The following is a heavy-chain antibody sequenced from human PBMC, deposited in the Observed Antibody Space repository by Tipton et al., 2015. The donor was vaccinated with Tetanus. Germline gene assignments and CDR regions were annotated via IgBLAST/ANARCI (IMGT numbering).Heavy chain of an antibody. CDR3: ARITDSRYYDFWSGSTSYYYYYYMDV. D-gene: IGHD3-3*01. CDR1: GFTFSNYW. J-gene: IGHJ6*03. Sequence: GSLRLSCVASGFTFSNYWMTWVRQAPGKGLEWVANIKRDGSDNYYVDSVKGRFTISRDNAKNSLFLQMNSLRVEDTAVYYCARITDSRYYDFWSGSTSYYYYYYMDVWGKGTTVTVS. CDR2: IKRDGSDN. V-gene: IGHV3-7*01.